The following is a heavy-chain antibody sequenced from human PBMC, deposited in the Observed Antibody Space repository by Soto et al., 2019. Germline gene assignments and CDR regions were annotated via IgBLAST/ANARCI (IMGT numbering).Heavy chain of an antibody. CDR1: GFTFSSYA. J-gene: IGHJ4*02. CDR2: ISGSGGST. Sequence: EVQLLESGGGLVQPGGSLRLSCAASGFTFSSYAMSWVRQAPGKGLEWVSAISGSGGSTYYADSVKGRFTISRDNSKNTLYLQMNSLRVEDTAVYYCAKSSSNWRYYFDYWGQGALVTVSS. CDR3: AKSSSNWRYYFDY. D-gene: IGHD2-2*01. V-gene: IGHV3-23*01.